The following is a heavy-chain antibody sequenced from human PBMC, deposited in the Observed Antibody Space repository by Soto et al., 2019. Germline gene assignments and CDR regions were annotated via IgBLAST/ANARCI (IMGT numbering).Heavy chain of an antibody. V-gene: IGHV4-34*01. CDR2: INDSGNI. CDR1: GGSFSGYQ. CDR3: ARGLILWFGELSRRGGYYYYMDV. J-gene: IGHJ6*03. D-gene: IGHD3-10*01. Sequence: QVQLQQWGAGLLKPSETLSLTCAVYGGSFSGYQWSWIRQTPGKGLEWIGEINDSGNINYNPSLKSLVIIFLDTPKKQISLKLSSVTAADTAVYYCARGLILWFGELSRRGGYYYYMDVWGKGTTVIVSS.